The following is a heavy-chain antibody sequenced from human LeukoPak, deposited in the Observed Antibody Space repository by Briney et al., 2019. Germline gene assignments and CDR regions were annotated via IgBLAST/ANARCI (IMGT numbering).Heavy chain of an antibody. J-gene: IGHJ4*02. CDR3: AKVSLAYCGGDCYSPPDY. CDR1: GFTFDDYA. Sequence: GRSLRLSCAASGFTFDDYAMHWVRQAPGKGLEWVSGISWNSGSIGYADSVKGRFTISRDNAKNSLYLQMNNLRAEDTALYYCAKVSLAYCGGDCYSPPDYWGQGTLVTVSS. CDR2: ISWNSGSI. D-gene: IGHD2-21*02. V-gene: IGHV3-9*01.